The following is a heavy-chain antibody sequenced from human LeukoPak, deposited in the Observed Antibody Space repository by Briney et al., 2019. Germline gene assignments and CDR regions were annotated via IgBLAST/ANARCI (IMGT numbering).Heavy chain of an antibody. Sequence: GGSLRLSCTASGLTFSTYEMSWVRQAPGKGLEWVSSISSSSSYIYYADSVKGRFTISRDNAKNSLYLQMNSLRAEDTAVYYCARARDSPSPRDYWGQGTLVTVSS. CDR1: GLTFSTYE. CDR2: ISSSSSYI. D-gene: IGHD6-6*01. J-gene: IGHJ4*02. V-gene: IGHV3-21*01. CDR3: ARARDSPSPRDY.